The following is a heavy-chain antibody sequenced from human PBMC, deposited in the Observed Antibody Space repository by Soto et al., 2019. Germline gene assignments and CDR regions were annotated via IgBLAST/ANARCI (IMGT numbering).Heavy chain of an antibody. CDR1: GFTFSRYG. V-gene: IGHV3-33*01. J-gene: IGHJ4*02. Sequence: QVQLVESGGGVVQPGRSLRLSCTSSGFTFSRYGMHWVRQAPGKGLEWVAVIWDDGTNEYYADSVEGRFTISRDNSKNTLYLQMSSLRAEDTAVYYCAREVYCSSTSCSYYFDYWGQGTLVTVSS. CDR2: IWDDGTNE. D-gene: IGHD2-2*01. CDR3: AREVYCSSTSCSYYFDY.